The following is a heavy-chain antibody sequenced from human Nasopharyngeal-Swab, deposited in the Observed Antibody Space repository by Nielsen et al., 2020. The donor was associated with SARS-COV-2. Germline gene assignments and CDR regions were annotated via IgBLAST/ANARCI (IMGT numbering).Heavy chain of an antibody. CDR1: GFSFSNYG. CDR3: AKERFYSGSGRYPRDFDY. D-gene: IGHD3-10*01. CDR2: ISYDGGDK. J-gene: IGHJ4*02. V-gene: IGHV3-30*18. Sequence: GASLKISCVASGFSFSNYGMHWVRQAPGKGLEWVAIISYDGGDKHYADSVKGRFTISKDNSKNTLFLEMSSLRAEDTAVYYCAKERFYSGSGRYPRDFDYWGQGTLVTVSS.